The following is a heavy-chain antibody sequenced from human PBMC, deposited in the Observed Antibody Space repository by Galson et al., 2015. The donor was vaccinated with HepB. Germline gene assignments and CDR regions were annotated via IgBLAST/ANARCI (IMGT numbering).Heavy chain of an antibody. Sequence: SVKVSCKASGYKFTNYGITWVRQAPGQGLEWMGWISAYNGNTNYAQKLQGRVTMTTDTSTSTAYMELMSLRSDDTAVYYCARAPRFLEWLLDYWGQGTLVTVSS. CDR1: GYKFTNYG. CDR2: ISAYNGNT. CDR3: ARAPRFLEWLLDY. D-gene: IGHD3-3*01. V-gene: IGHV1-18*01. J-gene: IGHJ4*02.